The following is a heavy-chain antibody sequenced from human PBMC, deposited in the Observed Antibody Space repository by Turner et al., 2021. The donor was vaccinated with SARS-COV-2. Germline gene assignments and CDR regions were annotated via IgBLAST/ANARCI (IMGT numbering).Heavy chain of an antibody. V-gene: IGHV1-69*01. D-gene: IGHD4-4*01. CDR3: AREGYSGHFDH. Sequence: QVHLVQSGAEVKTPGSAVKVSCKVSGDKFSPDGISWVRQTPGKGLEWMGGVVPIFGKSNYAQKFQGRVTITADELTTTAYMELSRLTSEYTAVYFCAREGYSGHFDHWGQGTLVTVSS. CDR1: GDKFSPDG. J-gene: IGHJ4*02. CDR2: VVPIFGKS.